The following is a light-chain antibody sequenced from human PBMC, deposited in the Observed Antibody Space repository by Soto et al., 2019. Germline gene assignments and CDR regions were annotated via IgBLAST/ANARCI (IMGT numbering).Light chain of an antibody. V-gene: IGLV2-14*03. CDR3: TSHTTTSPPVL. CDR2: DVR. Sequence: QSALTQPASVFGSPGQSITISCTGTSSDVGAFNFVSWYQQHPGKAPKLMIYDVRHRPSGVSDRFSGSKSGNTASLTIYGLQAEDEADYYCTSHTTTSPPVLFGGGTKLTVL. CDR1: SSDVGAFNF. J-gene: IGLJ2*01.